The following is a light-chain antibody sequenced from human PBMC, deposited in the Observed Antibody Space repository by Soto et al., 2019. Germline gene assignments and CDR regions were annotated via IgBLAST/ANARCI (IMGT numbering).Light chain of an antibody. CDR1: SSYIGAYNY. CDR3: STYSSTITRV. J-gene: IGLJ1*01. V-gene: IGLV2-14*03. CDR2: DVS. Sequence: QSALTQPDSVSGSPGQSITISCIGTSSYIGAYNYASWYQQHPGKAPKLIIYDVSNRPSGVSNRFSGSKSGYTASLTISGLQAEDEADYYCSTYSSTITRVFGTGTKVTVL.